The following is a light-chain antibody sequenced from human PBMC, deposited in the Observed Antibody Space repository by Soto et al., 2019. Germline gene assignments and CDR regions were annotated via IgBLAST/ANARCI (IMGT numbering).Light chain of an antibody. CDR1: SSNIGAGYD. J-gene: IGLJ1*01. V-gene: IGLV1-40*01. Sequence: QSVLTQPPSVSGAPGQRVTISCTGSSSNIGAGYDVHWYQQLPGTAPKLLIYGNSNRSSGVPDRFSGSKSGTSASLAITGFQAEDEADYYCQSYDSSLSGYVFGTGTKVTVL. CDR3: QSYDSSLSGYV. CDR2: GNS.